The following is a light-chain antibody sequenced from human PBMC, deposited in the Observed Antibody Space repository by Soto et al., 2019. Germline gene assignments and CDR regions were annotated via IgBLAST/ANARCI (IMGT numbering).Light chain of an antibody. Sequence: EIVLTQSPDTLSLSPGERATLSCRASQSVSRTYLAWYQQKPGQAPRLLIYGASSRATGIPDRFSGSGSGTDFTLTISRLEPEDFAVYYCQQRSNWPITFGQGTRLEI. J-gene: IGKJ5*01. CDR1: QSVSRTY. CDR2: GAS. CDR3: QQRSNWPIT. V-gene: IGKV3D-20*02.